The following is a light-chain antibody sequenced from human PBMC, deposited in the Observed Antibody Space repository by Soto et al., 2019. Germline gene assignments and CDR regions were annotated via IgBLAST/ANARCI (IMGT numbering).Light chain of an antibody. V-gene: IGKV3-20*01. Sequence: EIVLTQSPGTLSLSPGERATLSCRASQRVSSSFLAWYQQKPGQAPRLLIYGASSRATGIPDRFSGSGSGTDFTLTISGLEPEDFAVYYCQQYGSSPWTFGQGTTVEIK. CDR1: QRVSSSF. CDR2: GAS. J-gene: IGKJ1*01. CDR3: QQYGSSPWT.